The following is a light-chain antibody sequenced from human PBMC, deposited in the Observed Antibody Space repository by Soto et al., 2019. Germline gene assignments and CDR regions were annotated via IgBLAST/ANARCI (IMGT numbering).Light chain of an antibody. J-gene: IGKJ1*01. CDR2: GAS. CDR1: QSVSSN. V-gene: IGKV3-11*01. Sequence: EIVMTQSPVTLSMSPGERVILSCRASQSVSSNLAWYQQSPGQAPRLIIYGASTRATGIPARFSGSGSGTDFTLTISSLEPEDFAVYYCQQRSNWPPTFGQGTKVDIK. CDR3: QQRSNWPPT.